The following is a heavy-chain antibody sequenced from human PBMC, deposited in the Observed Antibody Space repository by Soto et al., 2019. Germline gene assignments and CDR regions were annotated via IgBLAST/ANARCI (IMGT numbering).Heavy chain of an antibody. V-gene: IGHV3-21*01. CDR2: ISSSSSYI. D-gene: IGHD3-22*01. CDR1: GFTFSSYS. Sequence: GGSLRLSCAASGFTFSSYSMNWVRQAPGKGLEWVSSISSSSSYIYYADSAKGRFTISRDNAKNSLYLQMNSLRAEDTAVYYCARDTRYYYDSSGYPIWGQGTMVTVSS. CDR3: ARDTRYYYDSSGYPI. J-gene: IGHJ3*02.